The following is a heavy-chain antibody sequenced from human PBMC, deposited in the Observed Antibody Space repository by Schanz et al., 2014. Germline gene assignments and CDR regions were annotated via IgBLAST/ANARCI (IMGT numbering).Heavy chain of an antibody. D-gene: IGHD3-3*01. CDR1: GYTFTGYY. Sequence: QVQLVQSGAEMKKPGASVKVSCKASGYTFTGYYMHWVRQAPGQGLEWMGWINPNSGTTNYAQKFQGWVTMTRDTSISTVYMELSRLTSDDTARYYCARGFDFWDRWGQGTLVIVSS. J-gene: IGHJ4*02. CDR3: ARGFDFWDR. CDR2: INPNSGTT. V-gene: IGHV1-2*04.